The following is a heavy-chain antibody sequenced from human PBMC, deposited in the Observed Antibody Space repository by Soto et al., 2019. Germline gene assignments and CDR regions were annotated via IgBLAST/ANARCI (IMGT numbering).Heavy chain of an antibody. V-gene: IGHV1-2*04. Sequence: QVQLVQSGAEVKKPGASVKVSCKASGYTFTDYYLHWVRQAPGQGLEWMGWINPNGGGTNYAQKFQGWVTMTRDTSINTAYRELSRLKYADTAVYYCARDGIAVASIYGMDVWGQGTTVTVSS. CDR3: ARDGIAVASIYGMDV. J-gene: IGHJ6*02. CDR1: GYTFTDYY. D-gene: IGHD6-19*01. CDR2: INPNGGGT.